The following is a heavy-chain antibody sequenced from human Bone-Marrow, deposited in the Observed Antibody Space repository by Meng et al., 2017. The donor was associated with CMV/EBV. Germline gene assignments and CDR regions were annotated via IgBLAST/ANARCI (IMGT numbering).Heavy chain of an antibody. CDR1: GYTLTELS. CDR3: ATVKGRLKWDQHYGMDV. J-gene: IGHJ6*02. V-gene: IGHV1-24*01. Sequence: ASVKVSCKVSGYTLTELSMHWVRQAPGKGLEWMGGFDPEDGETIYAQKFQGRVTMTEDTSTGTAYMELSSLRSEDTAVYYCATVKGRLKWDQHYGMDVWGQGTTVTVSS. CDR2: FDPEDGET. D-gene: IGHD1-26*01.